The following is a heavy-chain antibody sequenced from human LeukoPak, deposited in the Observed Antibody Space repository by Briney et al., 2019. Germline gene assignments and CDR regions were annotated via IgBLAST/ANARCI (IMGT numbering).Heavy chain of an antibody. J-gene: IGHJ4*02. CDR2: ISYSGST. CDR3: ARHFTGRSPAGY. CDR1: GGSISNYY. Sequence: NPSETLSLTCTVSGGSISNYYWSWIRQPPGKGLDWIGCISYSGSTNYNSSLKSRVAISVDTSKNQFSLKLSSVTAADTAMYYCARHFTGRSPAGYWGQGTLVTVSS. V-gene: IGHV4-59*08. D-gene: IGHD6-19*01.